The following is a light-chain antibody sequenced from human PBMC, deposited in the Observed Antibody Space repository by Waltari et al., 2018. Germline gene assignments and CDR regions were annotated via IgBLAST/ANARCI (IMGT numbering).Light chain of an antibody. V-gene: IGLV3-21*02. CDR3: QVWDSTTHHVI. CDR1: LSGSET. CDR2: DNS. J-gene: IGLJ2*01. Sequence: SYVLTQPPSLSVAPGQTARLVCGGDLSGSETVQWYQQMPGQAPVLVVVDNSARVSGIPDRFTGSKSGNTATLTITRVEAGDEADYYCQVWDSTTHHVIFGGGTKLTVL.